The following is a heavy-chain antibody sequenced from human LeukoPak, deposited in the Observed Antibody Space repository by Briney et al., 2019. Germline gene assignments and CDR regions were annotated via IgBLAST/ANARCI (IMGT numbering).Heavy chain of an antibody. V-gene: IGHV1-18*01. CDR1: GYTFTSYG. CDR3: ATELRYFDWLFGYFDY. CDR2: ISAYNGNT. Sequence: ASVKVSCKTSGYTFTSYGISWVRQAPGQGLEWMGWISAYNGNTNYAQKLQGRVTMTTDTSTSTTYMELRSLRSEDTAVYYCATELRYFDWLFGYFDYWGQGTLVTVSS. D-gene: IGHD3-9*01. J-gene: IGHJ4*02.